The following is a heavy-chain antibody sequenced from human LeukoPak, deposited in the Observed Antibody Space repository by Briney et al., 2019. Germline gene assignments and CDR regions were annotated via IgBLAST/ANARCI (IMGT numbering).Heavy chain of an antibody. CDR3: ARGRVGATGAFDI. D-gene: IGHD1-26*01. CDR1: GGTFSSYA. CDR2: IIPIFGTA. V-gene: IGHV1-69*13. Sequence: ASVKVSCKASGGTFSSYAISWVRQAPGQGLEWMGGIIPIFGTANYAQKFQGRVTITADESTSTAYMELSSLRSEDTAVYYCARGRVGATGAFDIWGQGTMVTVSS. J-gene: IGHJ3*02.